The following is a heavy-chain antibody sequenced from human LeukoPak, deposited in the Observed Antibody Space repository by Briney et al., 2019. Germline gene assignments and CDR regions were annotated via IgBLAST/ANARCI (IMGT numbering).Heavy chain of an antibody. CDR1: GFTFSSCA. J-gene: IGHJ4*02. Sequence: PGGSLRLSCAASGFTFSSCAMSWVRQAPGKGLEWVAVISYDGSNKYYADSVKGRFTISRDNSKNTLYLQMNSLRAEDTAVYYCARDGVPRVVVTEYFDYWGQGTLVTVSS. V-gene: IGHV3-30-3*01. CDR3: ARDGVPRVVVTEYFDY. CDR2: ISYDGSNK. D-gene: IGHD2-21*02.